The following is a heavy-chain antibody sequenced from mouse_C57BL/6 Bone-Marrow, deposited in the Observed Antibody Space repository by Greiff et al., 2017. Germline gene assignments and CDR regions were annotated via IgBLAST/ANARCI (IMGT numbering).Heavy chain of an antibody. CDR2: INPSTGGT. J-gene: IGHJ3*01. Sequence: EVHLVESGPELVKPGASVKISCKASGYSFTGYYMNWVKQSTEKSLEWIGEINPSTGGTTYNQKFKAKATLTVDKSSSTAYMQLKSLTSEDSAVYYCARRGITPWLAYWGQGTLVTVSA. V-gene: IGHV1-42*01. CDR3: ARRGITPWLAY. D-gene: IGHD1-1*01. CDR1: GYSFTGYY.